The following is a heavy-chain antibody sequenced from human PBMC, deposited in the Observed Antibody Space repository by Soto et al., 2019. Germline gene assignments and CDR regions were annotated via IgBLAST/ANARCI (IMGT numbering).Heavy chain of an antibody. CDR1: DTSVLSGDYN. J-gene: IGHJ3*02. V-gene: IGHV4-30-4*01. Sequence: PSETLSHTFLVADTSVLSGDYNRRRIRQPPGRGLEWIGYIHYSETIYYNPSLKSRAQIVEETFKNQFSLEVSSVTAADTGEYYCARAQPYNNYRDSYGQGTTVTISS. CDR3: ARAQPYNNYRDS. CDR2: IHYSETI. D-gene: IGHD4-4*01.